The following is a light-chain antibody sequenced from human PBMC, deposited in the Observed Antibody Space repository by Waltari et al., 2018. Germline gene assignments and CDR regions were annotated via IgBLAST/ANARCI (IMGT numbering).Light chain of an antibody. CDR3: QQYFFIPWT. CDR2: WGS. CDR1: QSVLYSSNNKNY. J-gene: IGKJ1*01. Sequence: DIVVTQTPESLAVSLGERATINCKSSQSVLYSSNNKNYLAWYLQKPGQPPKLLIFWGSARESGVPDRFTGSGSGTNFTLTISSLQAEDVAVYYCQQYFFIPWTFGQGTKVEI. V-gene: IGKV4-1*01.